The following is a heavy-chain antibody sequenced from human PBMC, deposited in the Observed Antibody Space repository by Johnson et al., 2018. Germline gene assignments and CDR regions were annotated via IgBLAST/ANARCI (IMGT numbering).Heavy chain of an antibody. CDR1: SGSFSSYY. Sequence: EQLGQSGPGLVKPTEPRSLTCNVSSGSFSSYYWSWIRQPPGKGLEWIGYIYHSGSTTYNPSLKSRVTLSVDTSKNQFSLKLSSVTAADTAVYYCARAPSFIAAAGTGYYYYYMDVWGKGTTVTVSS. J-gene: IGHJ6*03. CDR2: IYHSGST. CDR3: ARAPSFIAAAGTGYYYYYMDV. D-gene: IGHD6-13*01. V-gene: IGHV4-59*01.